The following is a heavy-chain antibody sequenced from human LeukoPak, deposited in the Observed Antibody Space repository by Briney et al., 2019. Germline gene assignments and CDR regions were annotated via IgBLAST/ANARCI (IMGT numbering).Heavy chain of an antibody. J-gene: IGHJ3*02. D-gene: IGHD1-26*01. CDR3: ARPDSGSYQGSGAFDI. CDR2: IIPIFGTA. Sequence: GSSAKVSCKASGGTFISYAISWVRQAPGQGLEWMGGIIPIFGTANYAQKFQGRVTITADESTSTAYMELSSLRSEDTAVYYCARPDSGSYQGSGAFDIWGQGTMVTVSS. V-gene: IGHV1-69*01. CDR1: GGTFISYA.